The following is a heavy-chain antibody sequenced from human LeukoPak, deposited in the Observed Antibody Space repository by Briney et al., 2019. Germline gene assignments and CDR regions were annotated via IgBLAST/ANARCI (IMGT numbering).Heavy chain of an antibody. Sequence: SETLSLTCTVSGGSVSSGSYYWSWIRQPPGKGLEWIGYIYYSGSTNYNPSLKSRVTIPVDTSKNQFSLKLSSVTAADTAVYYCARDKTNWFDPWGQGTLVTVSS. V-gene: IGHV4-61*01. CDR2: IYYSGST. J-gene: IGHJ5*02. CDR3: ARDKTNWFDP. CDR1: GGSVSSGSYY.